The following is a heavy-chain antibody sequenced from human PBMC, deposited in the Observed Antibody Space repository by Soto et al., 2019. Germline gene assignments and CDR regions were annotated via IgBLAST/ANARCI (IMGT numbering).Heavy chain of an antibody. CDR1: GFTFSSHW. CDR2: ISPDGATT. J-gene: IGHJ4*02. Sequence: EMQLVESGGGLVQPGTGGSLRLSCAASGFTFSSHWMHWVRQGPGKGLLWVSRISPDGATTTYADSVKGRLTVSRDNARSILFLQLSSLTADDTAVYYCARGSAGVVGGGYLDAWGQGSLVTVSS. D-gene: IGHD3-10*01. V-gene: IGHV3-74*03. CDR3: ARGSAGVVGGGYLDA.